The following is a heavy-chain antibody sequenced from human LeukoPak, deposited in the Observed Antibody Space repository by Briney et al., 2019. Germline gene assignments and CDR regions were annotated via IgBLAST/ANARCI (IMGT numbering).Heavy chain of an antibody. V-gene: IGHV4-38-2*01. Sequence: KSSETLSLTCAVSGYSISSGYYWGWIRQPPGKGLEWIGSIYHSGSTYYNPSLKSRVTISVDTSKNQFSLKLSSVTAADTAVYYCARVGRTWDRDSSGYYYGGAFDIWGQGTMVTVSS. D-gene: IGHD3-22*01. CDR2: IYHSGST. CDR1: GYSISSGYY. J-gene: IGHJ3*02. CDR3: ARVGRTWDRDSSGYYYGGAFDI.